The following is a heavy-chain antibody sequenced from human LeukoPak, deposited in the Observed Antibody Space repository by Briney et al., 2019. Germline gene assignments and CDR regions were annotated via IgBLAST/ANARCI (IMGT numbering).Heavy chain of an antibody. CDR3: AGGSAFYYYGMDV. J-gene: IGHJ6*04. D-gene: IGHD3-10*01. V-gene: IGHV4-59*01. CDR2: IYYSGST. CDR1: GGSISSYY. Sequence: SETLSLTCTVSGGSISSYYWSWIRQPPGKGLEWIGYIYYSGSTNYNPSLRSRVTISLDTSKNQFSLKLSSVTAADTAVYYCAGGSAFYYYGMDVWGKGTTVTVSS.